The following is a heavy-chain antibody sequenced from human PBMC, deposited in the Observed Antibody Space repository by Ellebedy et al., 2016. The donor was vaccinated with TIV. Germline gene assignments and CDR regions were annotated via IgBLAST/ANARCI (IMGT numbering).Heavy chain of an antibody. V-gene: IGHV3-53*01. CDR2: IYGGGNT. Sequence: GESLKISCAASGFTVSSNYMSWVRRPPGQGLGWVSVIYGGGNTDYAEHVEGRFTISRDNSKNTVYLQMTSPRAEDTAVYYCARARGWYGSDGMDVWGEGTTVTVSS. CDR3: ARARGWYGSDGMDV. J-gene: IGHJ6*04. CDR1: GFTVSSNY. D-gene: IGHD6-19*01.